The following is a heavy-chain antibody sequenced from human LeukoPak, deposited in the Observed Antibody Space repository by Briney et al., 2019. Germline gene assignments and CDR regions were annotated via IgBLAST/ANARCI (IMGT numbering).Heavy chain of an antibody. J-gene: IGHJ4*02. CDR3: ARGMVMVPATAIGYFDY. Sequence: SQTLSLTCAISGDSVSSNSAAWNWIRQSPSRGLEWLGRTYYRSKWYNDYAVSVKSRITINPDTFKNQFSLQLNSVTPEDTAVYYCARGMVMVPATAIGYFDYWGQGTLVTVSS. V-gene: IGHV6-1*01. CDR1: GDSVSSNSAA. CDR2: TYYRSKWYN. D-gene: IGHD2-21*02.